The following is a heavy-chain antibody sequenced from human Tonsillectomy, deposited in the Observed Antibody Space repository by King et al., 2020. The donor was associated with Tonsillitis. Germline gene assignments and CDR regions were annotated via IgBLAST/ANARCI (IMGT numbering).Heavy chain of an antibody. Sequence: QLVQSGAEVKKPGSSVKVSCKASGGTFSSYAISWVRQAPGQGLEWMGRIIPILGIANYAKKFQDKVTITADKSTNTAYLELSSLRSEDTAVYYCAREGTSSAFDYWGQGTLVTVSS. D-gene: IGHD2/OR15-2a*01. V-gene: IGHV1-69*09. CDR1: GGTFSSYA. CDR3: AREGTSSAFDY. CDR2: IIPILGIA. J-gene: IGHJ4*02.